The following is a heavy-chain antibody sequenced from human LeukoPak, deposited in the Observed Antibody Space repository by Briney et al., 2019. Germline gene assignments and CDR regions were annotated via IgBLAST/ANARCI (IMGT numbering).Heavy chain of an antibody. V-gene: IGHV3-11*06. CDR3: ARDGGIAAAFSIY. CDR1: GFTFSDYY. Sequence: GGSLRLSCAASGFTFSDYYMSWIRQAPRKGLEWVSYISSSSSYTNYADSVKGRFTISRDNAKNSLYLQMNSLRADDTAVYYCARDGGIAAAFSIYCGQGTLVTVSS. J-gene: IGHJ4*02. D-gene: IGHD6-13*01. CDR2: ISSSSSYT.